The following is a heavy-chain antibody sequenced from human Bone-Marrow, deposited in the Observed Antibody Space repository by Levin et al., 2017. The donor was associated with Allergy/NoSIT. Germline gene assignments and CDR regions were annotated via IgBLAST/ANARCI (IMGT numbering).Heavy chain of an antibody. Sequence: PGGSLRLSCTASGFTFGDYAMSWVRQAPGKGLEWVGFIRSKAYGGTTEYAASVKGRFTISRDDSKSIAYLQMNSLKTEDTAVYYCTRDVYGDYGDAFDIWGQGTMVTVSS. V-gene: IGHV3-49*04. J-gene: IGHJ3*02. CDR2: IRSKAYGGTT. CDR3: TRDVYGDYGDAFDI. CDR1: GFTFGDYA. D-gene: IGHD4-17*01.